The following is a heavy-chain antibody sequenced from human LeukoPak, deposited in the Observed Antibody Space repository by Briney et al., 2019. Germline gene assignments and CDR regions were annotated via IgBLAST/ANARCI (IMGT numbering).Heavy chain of an antibody. J-gene: IGHJ5*02. V-gene: IGHV3-30*04. CDR3: ARERITMVRGVIKSRRGWFDT. CDR1: GFTFSTYA. D-gene: IGHD3-10*01. Sequence: PGGSLRLSCAASGFTFSTYAMHWVRQAPGKGLEWVAVISYDGSNQYYADSVKGRFTISRDKSKNTLYLQMNSLRAEDTAVYYCARERITMVRGVIKSRRGWFDTWGQGTLVTVSS. CDR2: ISYDGSNQ.